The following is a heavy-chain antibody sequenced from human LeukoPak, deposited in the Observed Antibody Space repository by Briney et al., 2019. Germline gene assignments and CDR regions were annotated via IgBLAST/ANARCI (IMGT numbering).Heavy chain of an antibody. J-gene: IGHJ4*02. CDR3: AKDKGTVWLGSYFDY. V-gene: IGHV3-9*01. CDR2: ISWNSGSI. CDR1: GFTFDDYA. Sequence: GGSLRLSCAASGFTFDDYAMHWVRQAPGKGLEWVSGISWNSGSIGYADSVKGRFTISRDNAKNSLYLQMNSLRAEDTALYYCAKDKGTVWLGSYFDYWGQGTLVTVSS. D-gene: IGHD6-19*01.